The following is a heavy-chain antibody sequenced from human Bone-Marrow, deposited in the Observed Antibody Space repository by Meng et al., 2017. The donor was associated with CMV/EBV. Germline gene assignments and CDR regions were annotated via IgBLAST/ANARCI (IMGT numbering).Heavy chain of an antibody. Sequence: ASVKVSCKASGCTFTGYYMHWVRQAPGQGLEWMGWINPNSGGTNYAQKFQGRVTMTRDTSISTAYMELSRLRSDDTAVYYCARVRGYCSSTSCYTPLGYWGQGTLVTVSS. D-gene: IGHD2-2*02. CDR3: ARVRGYCSSTSCYTPLGY. CDR2: INPNSGGT. V-gene: IGHV1-2*02. J-gene: IGHJ4*02. CDR1: GCTFTGYY.